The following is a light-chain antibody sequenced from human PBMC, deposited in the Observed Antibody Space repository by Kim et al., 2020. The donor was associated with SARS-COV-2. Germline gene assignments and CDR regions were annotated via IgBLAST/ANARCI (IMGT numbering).Light chain of an antibody. V-gene: IGLV3-19*01. CDR3: SSRDSSSNHLV. Sequence: ALGQTVSITCQWDSLRNDYASWYQEKPGQAPLLIIYGKNNRPSGSPDRFSGCSSENTASLTITGAQAEDEADEYCSSRDSSSNHLVFGGGTQLTVL. J-gene: IGLJ3*02. CDR2: GKN. CDR1: SLRNDY.